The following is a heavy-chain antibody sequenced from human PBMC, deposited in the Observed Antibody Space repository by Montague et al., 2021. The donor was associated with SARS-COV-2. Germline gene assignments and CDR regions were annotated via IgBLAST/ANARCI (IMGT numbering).Heavy chain of an antibody. Sequence: TLSLTCTVSGGSISSGSYYWSWIRQPAGKGLEWIGRIYTSGSTNYNPSLKSRVTISVDTSKNQFSLRLSSVTAVDTAVYYCSRHVSGSLTHFHHWGQGSLVTVSS. CDR3: SRHVSGSLTHFHH. CDR2: IYTSGST. J-gene: IGHJ1*01. V-gene: IGHV4-61*02. CDR1: GGSISSGSYY. D-gene: IGHD1-26*01.